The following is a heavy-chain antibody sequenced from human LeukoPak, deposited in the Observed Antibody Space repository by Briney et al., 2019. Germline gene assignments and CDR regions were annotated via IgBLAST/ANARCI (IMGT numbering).Heavy chain of an antibody. J-gene: IGHJ6*02. V-gene: IGHV1-3*01. CDR2: INAGNGNT. CDR3: ASPSSVAVFILDYYYGMDV. Sequence: GGSLRLSCAAPGFTFTSYAMHWVRQAPGQRLEWMGWINAGNGNTKYSQKFQGRVTITRDTSASTAYMELSSLRSEDTAVYYCASPSSVAVFILDYYYGMDVWGQGTTVTVSS. CDR1: GFTFTSYA. D-gene: IGHD6-19*01.